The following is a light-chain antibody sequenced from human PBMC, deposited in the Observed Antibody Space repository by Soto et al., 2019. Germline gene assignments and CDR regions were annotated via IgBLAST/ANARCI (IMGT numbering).Light chain of an antibody. CDR1: QNVLYKSNNENY. CDR3: QQYHNTPPYT. Sequence: DIVMTQSPDSLAVSLGERATINCKSSQNVLYKSNNENYLAWYQQKPGQPPKLLIYWASTRKSGVPDRFSGSWSGTDFTLTISSLQAEDVAVYYCQQYHNTPPYTFGQGTKLEI. CDR2: WAS. J-gene: IGKJ2*01. V-gene: IGKV4-1*01.